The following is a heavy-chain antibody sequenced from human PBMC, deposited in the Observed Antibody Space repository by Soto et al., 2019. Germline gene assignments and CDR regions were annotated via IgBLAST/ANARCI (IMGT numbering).Heavy chain of an antibody. J-gene: IGHJ4*02. CDR2: IYPEDSET. CDR1: GYKVSTWHNFTSYW. D-gene: IGHD1-26*01. CDR3: ARHVMGARGWVDEPL. Sequence: GESLKISCMGSGYKVSTWHNFTSYWIAWVRQMPGEGLEWMGIIYPEDSETRYSPSFQGLVTISADKSITTAYLQWSSLKASDTAMYYCARHVMGARGWVDEPLWGQGTLVTVSS. V-gene: IGHV5-51*01.